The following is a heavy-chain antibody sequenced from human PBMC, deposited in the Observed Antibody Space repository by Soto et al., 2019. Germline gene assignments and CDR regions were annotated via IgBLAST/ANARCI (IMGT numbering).Heavy chain of an antibody. D-gene: IGHD6-25*01. J-gene: IGHJ5*02. Sequence: SETLSLTCAVYGGSFSGYYRSWIRQPPGKGLEWIGEINHSGSTNYNPSLKSRVTISVDTSKNQFSLKLSSVTAADTAVYYCARPHGGSSGWDNWFDPWGQGTLVTVSS. CDR1: GGSFSGYY. CDR3: ARPHGGSSGWDNWFDP. V-gene: IGHV4-34*01. CDR2: INHSGST.